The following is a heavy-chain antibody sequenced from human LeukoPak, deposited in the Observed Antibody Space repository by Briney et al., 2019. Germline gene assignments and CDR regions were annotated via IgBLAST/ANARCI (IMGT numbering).Heavy chain of an antibody. V-gene: IGHV3-53*01. J-gene: IGHJ1*01. Sequence: GGSLRLSCAASGFTVSSNYMSWVRQAPGKGLEWVSVIYSGGSTYYADSVKGRFTMSRDNSKSTLYLQMNSLRAEDTAVYYCARDGNDYGDYEYFQHWGQGTLVTVSS. CDR2: IYSGGST. D-gene: IGHD4-17*01. CDR1: GFTVSSNY. CDR3: ARDGNDYGDYEYFQH.